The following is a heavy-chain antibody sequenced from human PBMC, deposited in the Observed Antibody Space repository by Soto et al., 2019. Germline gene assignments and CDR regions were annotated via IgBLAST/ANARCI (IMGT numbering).Heavy chain of an antibody. V-gene: IGHV3-33*01. J-gene: IGHJ3*02. CDR1: GFTFSSYD. Sequence: QVQLVESGGGVVQPGRSLRLSCAASGFTFSSYDMHWVRQAPGKGLEWVAIIGYHGSNKYYADSVKGRFTISRDNSKNTLYLQMNSLTAEDTAVHYCARDRHYGSGRTSAFDIWGQGTMVTVSS. CDR3: ARDRHYGSGRTSAFDI. D-gene: IGHD3-10*01. CDR2: IGYHGSNK.